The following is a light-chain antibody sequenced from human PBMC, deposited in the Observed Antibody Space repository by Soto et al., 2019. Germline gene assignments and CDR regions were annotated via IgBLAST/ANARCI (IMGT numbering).Light chain of an antibody. CDR2: AVS. V-gene: IGKV3D-15*01. J-gene: IGKJ1*01. CDR3: QQGDNWRWT. CDR1: QSVINN. Sequence: EIVMTQSPATLSVSPGERATLSCRASQSVINNLAWYQQKPGQAPRLLIYAVSTRATGIPARFSGSGSGTEFTLTISSLQSGDFAVYYWQQGDNWRWTFGRGTKVEIK.